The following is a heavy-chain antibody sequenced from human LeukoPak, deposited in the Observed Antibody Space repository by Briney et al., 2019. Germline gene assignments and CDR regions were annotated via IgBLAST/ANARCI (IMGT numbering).Heavy chain of an antibody. J-gene: IGHJ4*02. Sequence: ASVKVSCKASGGTFSSYAISWVRQAPGQGLEWMGWINTNTGNPTYAQGFTGRFVFSLDTSVSTAYLQISGLKAEDTAVYYCAREIGYCSSTSCPGGGVLDYWGQGTLVTVSS. D-gene: IGHD2-2*03. CDR2: INTNTGNP. V-gene: IGHV7-4-1*02. CDR3: AREIGYCSSTSCPGGGVLDY. CDR1: GGTFSSYA.